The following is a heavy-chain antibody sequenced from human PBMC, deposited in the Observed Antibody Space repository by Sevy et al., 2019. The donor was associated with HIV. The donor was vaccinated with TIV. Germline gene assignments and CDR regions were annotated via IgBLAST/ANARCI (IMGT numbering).Heavy chain of an antibody. CDR2: FAPQYRET. Sequence: ASVKVSCKVSGYTLTKLSIHWVRQAPGKGLEWMGEFAPQYRETIYAQRFQGRLTMTEDTSPDTAFMELSSLTSEDTAIYYCTTVGLRYYSGSSSYQGDWFDPWGQGTLVTVSS. CDR1: GYTLTKLS. D-gene: IGHD2-15*01. CDR3: TTVGLRYYSGSSSYQGDWFDP. J-gene: IGHJ5*02. V-gene: IGHV1-24*01.